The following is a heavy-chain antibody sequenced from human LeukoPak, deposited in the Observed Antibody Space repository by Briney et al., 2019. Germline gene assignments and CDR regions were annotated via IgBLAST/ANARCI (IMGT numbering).Heavy chain of an antibody. CDR1: GGSISSYY. D-gene: IGHD4-17*01. V-gene: IGHV4-59*01. CDR3: ARDHDYGDYRGDAFDI. J-gene: IGHJ3*02. CDR2: IYYSGST. Sequence: PAVTLSLTCTVSGGSISSYYWSWIRQPPGKGLEWIGYIYYSGSTNCNPSLKSRVTISVDTSKNQFSLKLSSVTAADTAVYYCARDHDYGDYRGDAFDIWGQGTMVTASS.